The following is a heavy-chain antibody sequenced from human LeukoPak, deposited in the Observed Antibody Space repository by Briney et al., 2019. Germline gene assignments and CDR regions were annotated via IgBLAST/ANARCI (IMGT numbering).Heavy chain of an antibody. CDR3: AKDGDIVVVPAALAYYMDV. V-gene: IGHV3-23*01. J-gene: IGHJ6*03. CDR1: GFTFSSYA. CDR2: ISGSGGST. Sequence: GGSLRLSCAASGFTFSSYAMSWVRQAPGKGLEWVSAISGSGGSTYYADSVKGRFTISRDNSKNTLYLQMNSLRAEDTAVYYCAKDGDIVVVPAALAYYMDVWGKGTTVTVSS. D-gene: IGHD2-2*01.